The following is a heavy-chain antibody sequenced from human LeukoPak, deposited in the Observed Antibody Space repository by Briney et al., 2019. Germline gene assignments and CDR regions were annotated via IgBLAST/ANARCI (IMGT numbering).Heavy chain of an antibody. CDR2: IYHSGST. J-gene: IGHJ4*02. D-gene: IGHD3-22*01. CDR3: ARAEEDYYDSSGYYRFDY. Sequence: SETLSLTCTVSGYSISSGYYWGWIRQPPGKGLEWIGSIYHSGSTYYNPSLKSRVTISVDTSKNQFSLMLSSVTAADTAVYYCARAEEDYYDSSGYYRFDYWGQGTLVTVSS. CDR1: GYSISSGYY. V-gene: IGHV4-38-2*02.